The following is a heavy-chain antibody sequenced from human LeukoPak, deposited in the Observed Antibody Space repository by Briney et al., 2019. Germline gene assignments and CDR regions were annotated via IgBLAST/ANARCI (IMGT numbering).Heavy chain of an antibody. J-gene: IGHJ3*02. D-gene: IGHD2-15*01. CDR3: ARVSVVADKPDAFDI. V-gene: IGHV4-34*01. Sequence: SETLSLTRAVYVGSFSGYYWSWIRQPPGKGLEWIGEIKHSGSTNYNPSLKSRVTISVDTSKNQFSLRLSSVTAADTAVYYCARVSVVADKPDAFDIWGQGTMVTVSS. CDR1: VGSFSGYY. CDR2: IKHSGST.